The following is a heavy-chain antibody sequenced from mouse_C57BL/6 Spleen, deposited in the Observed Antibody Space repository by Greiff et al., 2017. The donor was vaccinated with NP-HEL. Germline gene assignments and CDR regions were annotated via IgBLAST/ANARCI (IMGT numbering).Heavy chain of an antibody. V-gene: IGHV3-6*01. CDR1: GYSITSGYY. CDR3: ARGSYDGYFDY. D-gene: IGHD2-3*01. Sequence: EVQLVESGPGLVKPSQSLSLTCSVTGYSITSGYYWNWIRQFPGNKLEWMGYISYDGSNNYNPSLKNRISITRDTSKNQFFLKLNSVTTEDTATYYCARGSYDGYFDYWGQGTTLTVSS. J-gene: IGHJ2*01. CDR2: ISYDGSN.